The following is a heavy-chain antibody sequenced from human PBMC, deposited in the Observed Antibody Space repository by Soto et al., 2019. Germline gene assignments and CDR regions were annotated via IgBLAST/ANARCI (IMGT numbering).Heavy chain of an antibody. V-gene: IGHV3-15*07. CDR3: TTGRMTTVVKPSLYYFDY. J-gene: IGHJ4*02. CDR1: GFTFSNAW. D-gene: IGHD4-17*01. CDR2: IKSKTDGGTT. Sequence: GGSLRLSCAASGFTFSNAWMNWVRQAPGKGLEWVGRIKSKTDGGTTDYAAPVKGRFTISRDDSKNTLYLQMNSLKTEDTAVYYCTTGRMTTVVKPSLYYFDYWGQGTLVTVSS.